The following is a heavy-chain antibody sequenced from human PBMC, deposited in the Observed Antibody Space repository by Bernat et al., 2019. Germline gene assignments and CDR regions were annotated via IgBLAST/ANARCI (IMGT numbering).Heavy chain of an antibody. J-gene: IGHJ3*02. CDR3: ARVGNCSGGSCYSDAFDI. V-gene: IGHV3-11*05. Sequence: QVQLVESGGGLVKPGGSLRLSCAASGFTFSDYYMSWIRQAAGKGLEWVSYISSSSSYTNYADSVKGRFTISRDNAKNSLYLQMNSLRAEDTAVYYCARVGNCSGGSCYSDAFDIWGQGTMVTVSS. CDR1: GFTFSDYY. CDR2: ISSSSSYT. D-gene: IGHD2-15*01.